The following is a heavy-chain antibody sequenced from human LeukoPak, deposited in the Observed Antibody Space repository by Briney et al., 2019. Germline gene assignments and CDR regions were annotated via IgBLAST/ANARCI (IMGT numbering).Heavy chain of an antibody. CDR2: IIPIFGTA. CDR3: ARGLRFLEDAFDI. D-gene: IGHD3-3*01. CDR1: GGTFSSYA. Sequence: ASVKVSCKASGGTFSSYAISWVRQAPGQGLEWMGGIIPIFGTANYAQKFQGRVTITADESTSTAYMELSSLRSEDTAVYYCARGLRFLEDAFDIWGQGTMVTVSS. J-gene: IGHJ3*02. V-gene: IGHV1-69*13.